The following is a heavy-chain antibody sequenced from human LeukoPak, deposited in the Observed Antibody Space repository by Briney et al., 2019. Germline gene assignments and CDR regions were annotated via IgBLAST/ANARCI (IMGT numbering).Heavy chain of an antibody. Sequence: GASVNVSCKPSGYTFTSYGISWVRQAPGQGLEWMGWISAYNGNTNYAQKLQGRVTMTTDTSTSTAYMELRSLRSDDTAVYYCARGIASSSWYTYYYYGMDVWGQGTTVTVSS. V-gene: IGHV1-18*01. CDR3: ARGIASSSWYTYYYYGMDV. J-gene: IGHJ6*02. CDR2: ISAYNGNT. D-gene: IGHD6-13*01. CDR1: GYTFTSYG.